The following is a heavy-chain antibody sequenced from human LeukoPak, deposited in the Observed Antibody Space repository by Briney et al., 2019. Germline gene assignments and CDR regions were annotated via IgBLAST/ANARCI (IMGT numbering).Heavy chain of an antibody. CDR3: AKKSGYNMYV. Sequence: GGSLRLSCAASGFTFSSYAMIWVRQAPGKGLEWVSSIVGGGGTTYYADSVKGRFTISRDNSKNTLYLQMNGLRAEDKAVYYCAKKSGYNMYVWGKGTTVTVSS. J-gene: IGHJ6*03. CDR2: IVGGGGTT. V-gene: IGHV3-23*01. D-gene: IGHD3-22*01. CDR1: GFTFSSYA.